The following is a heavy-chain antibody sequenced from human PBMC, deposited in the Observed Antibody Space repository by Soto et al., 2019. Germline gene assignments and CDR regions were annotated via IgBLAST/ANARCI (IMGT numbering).Heavy chain of an antibody. V-gene: IGHV3-30-3*01. D-gene: IGHD3-3*01. Sequence: QVQLVESGGSVVQPGRSLRLSCAASGFTFSSYAMHWVRQAPGKGLEWVAVISYDGSNKYYADSVKGRFTISRDNSKNTLYLQMNSLRAEDTAVYYCARETYYDFWSGPYYGMDVWGQGTTVTVSS. CDR2: ISYDGSNK. CDR3: ARETYYDFWSGPYYGMDV. J-gene: IGHJ6*02. CDR1: GFTFSSYA.